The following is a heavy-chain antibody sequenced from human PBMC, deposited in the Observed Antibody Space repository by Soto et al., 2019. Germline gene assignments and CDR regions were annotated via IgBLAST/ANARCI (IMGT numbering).Heavy chain of an antibody. CDR3: ATNSTGRRFDF. CDR2: ISASGGST. Sequence: EVQLLESGGGLVQPGGSLRFSCAASGLTFSSYVMSWVRQAPGKGLEWVSAISASGGSTYYADSVKGRCTISRDNSKNTVYLQMNSLRADDTAVYYCATNSTGRRFDFWGQGTLVTVSS. D-gene: IGHD1-7*01. J-gene: IGHJ4*02. CDR1: GLTFSSYV. V-gene: IGHV3-23*01.